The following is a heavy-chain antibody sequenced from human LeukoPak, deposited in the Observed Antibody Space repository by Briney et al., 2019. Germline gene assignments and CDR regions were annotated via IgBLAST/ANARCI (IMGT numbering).Heavy chain of an antibody. CDR1: GFTFSSYA. J-gene: IGHJ4*02. CDR3: ASVRQFVDY. Sequence: GGSLRLSCSASGFTFSSYAMNWVRQAPGKGLEWVSYISSSGSTIYYADSVKGRFTISRDNANNSLYLQMKRLRAEATAVYFCASVRQFVDYWGQGTLVTVSS. CDR2: ISSSGSTI. V-gene: IGHV3-48*03. D-gene: IGHD3-10*01.